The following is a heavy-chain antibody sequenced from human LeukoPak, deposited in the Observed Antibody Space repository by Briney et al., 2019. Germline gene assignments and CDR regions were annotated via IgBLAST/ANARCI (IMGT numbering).Heavy chain of an antibody. CDR1: GASISNYY. CDR3: ARHERGAENLDY. D-gene: IGHD1-1*01. V-gene: IGHV4-59*08. CDR2: VSYSGRT. Sequence: PSQTLSLTCTVSGASISNYYGSWIRQPPAKGLEYIGYVSYSGRTNHNPSLKSRVTISADTSKNQFSLKLTSVTAADTAVYYCARHERGAENLDYWGQGTLVTVSS. J-gene: IGHJ4*02.